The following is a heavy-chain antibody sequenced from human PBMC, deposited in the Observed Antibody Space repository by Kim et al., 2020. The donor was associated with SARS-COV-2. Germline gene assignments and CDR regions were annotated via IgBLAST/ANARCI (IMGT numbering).Heavy chain of an antibody. CDR3: ARVGGIGWYSYYFDY. CDR1: GGSISSYY. V-gene: IGHV4-59*01. Sequence: SETLSLTCTVSGGSISSYYWSWIRQPPGKGLEWIGYIYYSGSTNYNPSLKSRVTISVDTSKNQFSLKLSSVTAADTAVYYCARVGGIGWYSYYFDYWGQGTLVTVSS. CDR2: IYYSGST. D-gene: IGHD6-19*01. J-gene: IGHJ4*02.